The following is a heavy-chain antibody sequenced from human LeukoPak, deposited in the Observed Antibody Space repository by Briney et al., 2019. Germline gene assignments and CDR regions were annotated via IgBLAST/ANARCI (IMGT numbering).Heavy chain of an antibody. Sequence: ASVKVSCKASGYTFTSYGISWVRQAPGQGLEWMGWISAYNGKTNYAQKLQGRVTMTTDTSTSTAYMELRSLRSDDTAVYYCARDRVRCGGDCYAALAPYYYYGMDVWGQGTTVTVSS. CDR3: ARDRVRCGGDCYAALAPYYYYGMDV. J-gene: IGHJ6*02. CDR1: GYTFTSYG. V-gene: IGHV1-18*01. CDR2: ISAYNGKT. D-gene: IGHD2-21*02.